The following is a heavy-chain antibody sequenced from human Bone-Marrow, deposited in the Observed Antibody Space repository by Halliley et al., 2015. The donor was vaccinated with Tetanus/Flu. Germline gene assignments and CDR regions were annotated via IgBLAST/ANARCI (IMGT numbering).Heavy chain of an antibody. J-gene: IGHJ4*02. D-gene: IGHD2-21*01. CDR1: GFTVSSNF. V-gene: IGHV3-53*01. CDR2: LYRDGRT. CDR3: ARDVFIPDGF. Sequence: SLRLSCADSGFTVSSNFMTWVRQAPGKGLERVPTLYRDGRTFYADSVRGRFTISRDISKNTLSLQMNSLRAEDTAVYYCARDVFIPDGFWGQGTLATVSS.